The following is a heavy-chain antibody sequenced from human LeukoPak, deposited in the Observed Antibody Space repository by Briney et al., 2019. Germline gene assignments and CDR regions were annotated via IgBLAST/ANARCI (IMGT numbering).Heavy chain of an antibody. CDR1: GYTFSDFG. V-gene: IGHV1-18*01. Sequence: ASVKVSCKASGYTFSDFGIGWVRQAPGQGLEWMGWINAYKRSTSYTQKFQGRVTMTTDTSTSAAYMELKSLRSDDTAVYYCARDLSSGWNDYWGQGTLVTVSS. D-gene: IGHD6-19*01. J-gene: IGHJ4*02. CDR3: ARDLSSGWNDY. CDR2: INAYKRST.